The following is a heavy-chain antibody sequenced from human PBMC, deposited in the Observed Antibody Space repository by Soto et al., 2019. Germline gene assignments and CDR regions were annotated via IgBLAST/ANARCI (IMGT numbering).Heavy chain of an antibody. CDR3: ARVAEGSGSPLMDV. CDR2: IYYSGST. Sequence: SETLSLTCTVSGGSISSYYWSWIRQPPGKGLEWIGYIYYSGSTNYNPSLKSRVTISVDTSKNQFSLKLSSVTAADTAVYYCARVAEGSGSPLMDVWGQGTTVTVSS. CDR1: GGSISSYY. J-gene: IGHJ6*02. V-gene: IGHV4-59*01. D-gene: IGHD3-10*01.